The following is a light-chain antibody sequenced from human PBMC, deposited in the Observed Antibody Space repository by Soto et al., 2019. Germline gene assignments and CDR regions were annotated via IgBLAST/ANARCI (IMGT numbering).Light chain of an antibody. V-gene: IGKV3-15*01. CDR3: QQYNNWPPWT. Sequence: ETVMTQSPATLSVSPGERATLSCRASESLNSHLAWYQQKPGQAPRLLIYGTSTRATDVPARFSGSASGTELTLTISSLQSEDFAVYYCQQYNNWPPWTFGQGTKVEIK. CDR1: ESLNSH. J-gene: IGKJ1*01. CDR2: GTS.